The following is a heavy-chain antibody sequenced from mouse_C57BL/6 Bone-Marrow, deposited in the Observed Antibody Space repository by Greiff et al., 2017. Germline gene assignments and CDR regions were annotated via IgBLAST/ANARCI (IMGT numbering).Heavy chain of an antibody. CDR2: IWSGGST. Sequence: QVQLQQSGPGLVQPSQSLSITCTVSGFSLTSYGVHWVRQSPGKGLEWLGVIWSGGSTDYNAAIISRLSISKDNSKSQVFFKMNSLQADDTAIYYCSRNDYYDYYEGTWFAYWGQGTLVTVSA. CDR1: GFSLTSYG. J-gene: IGHJ3*01. CDR3: SRNDYYDYYEGTWFAY. V-gene: IGHV2-2*01. D-gene: IGHD2-4*01.